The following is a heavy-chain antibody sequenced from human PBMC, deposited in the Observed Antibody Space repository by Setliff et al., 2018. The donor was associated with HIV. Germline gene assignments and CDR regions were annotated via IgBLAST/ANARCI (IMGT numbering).Heavy chain of an antibody. CDR2: IYWNNSK. CDR3: AYSGRQLRGPYFDF. V-gene: IGHV2-5*01. CDR1: GLSLSTSGVG. D-gene: IGHD1-1*01. J-gene: IGHJ4*02. Sequence: SGPTLVNPTPTLTLTCTFSGLSLSTSGVGVGWIRQSPGKALEWLAFIYWNNSKHYSTSLKSRLTVTKDTSKNRVVFTMTNMDPVDTATYYCAYSGRQLRGPYFDFWGQGTPVTVSS.